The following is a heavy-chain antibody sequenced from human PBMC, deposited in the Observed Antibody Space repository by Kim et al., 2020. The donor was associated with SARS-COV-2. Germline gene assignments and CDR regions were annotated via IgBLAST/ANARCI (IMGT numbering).Heavy chain of an antibody. CDR2: IYHSGST. CDR3: ARGRHGVVVIPYYYRDV. J-gene: IGHJ6*03. CDR1: GGPISSGGYS. Sequence: SETLSLTCAVSGGPISSGGYSWSWIRQPPGKGLEWIGYIYHSGSTYYNPSLKSRVTISVDRSKNTFSLKLSSVTAADTAVYYCARGRHGVVVIPYYYRDVWGKGTTITVSS. V-gene: IGHV4-30-2*01. D-gene: IGHD3-22*01.